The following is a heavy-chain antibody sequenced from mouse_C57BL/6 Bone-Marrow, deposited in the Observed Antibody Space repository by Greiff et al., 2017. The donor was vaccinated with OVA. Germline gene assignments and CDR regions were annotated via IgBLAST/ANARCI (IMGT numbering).Heavy chain of an antibody. CDR3: ARDYYGNAGAY. J-gene: IGHJ3*01. V-gene: IGHV5-6*01. Sequence: EVMLVESGGDLVKPGGSLKLSCAASGFTFSSYGMSWVRQTPDKRLEWVATISSGGSYTYYPDSVKGRFTISRDNAKNTLYLQMSSLKSEDTAMYYCARDYYGNAGAYWGQGTLVTVSA. CDR2: ISSGGSYT. CDR1: GFTFSSYG. D-gene: IGHD2-1*01.